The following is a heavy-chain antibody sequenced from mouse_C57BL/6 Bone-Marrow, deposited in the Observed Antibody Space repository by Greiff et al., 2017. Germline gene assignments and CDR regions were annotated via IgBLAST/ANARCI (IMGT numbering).Heavy chain of an antibody. J-gene: IGHJ1*03. CDR3: AKGPTVVATDWYFDV. V-gene: IGHV1-42*01. D-gene: IGHD1-1*01. CDR2: INPSTGGT. Sequence: EVQLQQSGPELVKPGASVKISCKASGYSFTGYYMNWVKQSPEKSLEWIGEINPSTGGTTYNQKFKAKATLTVDKSSSTAYMQLKSLTSEDSAVYYCAKGPTVVATDWYFDVWGTGTTVTVSS. CDR1: GYSFTGYY.